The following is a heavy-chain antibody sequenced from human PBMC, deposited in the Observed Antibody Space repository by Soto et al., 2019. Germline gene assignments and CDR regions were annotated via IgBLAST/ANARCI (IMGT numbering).Heavy chain of an antibody. Sequence: SVKVSCKASGFTFTNSAVQWVRQARGQRLEWIGWVVVGSGNTNYAQKFQDRVTITRDMSTSTVFMELSSLRSEDTAVYYCAADKRHSHGFGNFWGQAILVTVSS. CDR1: GFTFTNSA. D-gene: IGHD3-10*01. CDR2: VVVGSGNT. V-gene: IGHV1-58*01. CDR3: AADKRHSHGFGNF. J-gene: IGHJ4*02.